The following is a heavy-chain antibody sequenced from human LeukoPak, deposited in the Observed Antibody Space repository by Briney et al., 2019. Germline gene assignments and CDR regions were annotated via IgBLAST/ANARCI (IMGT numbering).Heavy chain of an antibody. Sequence: GASLRLSCAASGFTFSSYAMSWVRQAPGKGLEWVSAISGSGGSTYYADSVKGRFTISRDNSKNTLYLRMNSLRAEDTAVYYCAKVSEWDYYDSSGYPDSQFDYWGQGTLVTVSS. CDR2: ISGSGGST. J-gene: IGHJ4*02. CDR3: AKVSEWDYYDSSGYPDSQFDY. D-gene: IGHD3-22*01. CDR1: GFTFSSYA. V-gene: IGHV3-23*01.